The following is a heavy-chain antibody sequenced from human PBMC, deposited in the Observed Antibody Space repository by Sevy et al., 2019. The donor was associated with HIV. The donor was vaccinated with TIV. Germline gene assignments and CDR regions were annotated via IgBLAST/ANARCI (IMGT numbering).Heavy chain of an antibody. Sequence: GGSLRLSCAASGFTFNSYAMNWVRQAPGKGLEWVSAISGSGGSTYYADSMKGRFTISRDNSKNTLYLQMNSLRAEDTAVYYCPKGDYGDYEYFQHWGQGTLVTVSS. D-gene: IGHD4-17*01. V-gene: IGHV3-23*01. CDR3: PKGDYGDYEYFQH. CDR2: ISGSGGST. J-gene: IGHJ1*01. CDR1: GFTFNSYA.